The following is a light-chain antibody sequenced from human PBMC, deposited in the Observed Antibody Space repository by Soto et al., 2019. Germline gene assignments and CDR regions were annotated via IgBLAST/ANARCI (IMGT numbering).Light chain of an antibody. CDR1: QSVSIN. CDR3: QQYNNWHTLT. CDR2: DAS. V-gene: IGKV3D-15*01. Sequence: EIVMTQSPGTLSVSPGERATLSCRASQSVSINLAWYQQKPGQAPRLLXYDASTRANGIPARFSGSGSGTELTLTISSLQSKDFAVYDGQQYNNWHTLTFGGGTKVDIK. J-gene: IGKJ4*01.